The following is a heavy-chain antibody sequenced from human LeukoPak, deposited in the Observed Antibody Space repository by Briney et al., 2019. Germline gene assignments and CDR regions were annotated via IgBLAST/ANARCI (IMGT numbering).Heavy chain of an antibody. CDR2: IRYDGSNK. D-gene: IGHD3-10*01. CDR3: AKPRTYGSGDVDY. CDR1: GFTFITYG. Sequence: GGSLRLSCAASGFTFITYGMHWVRQAPGKGLEWVALIRYDGSNKYYADSVKGRFTISRDNSKNTLYLQMNSLRAEDTAVYYCAKPRTYGSGDVDYWGLGTLVTVSS. J-gene: IGHJ4*02. V-gene: IGHV3-30*02.